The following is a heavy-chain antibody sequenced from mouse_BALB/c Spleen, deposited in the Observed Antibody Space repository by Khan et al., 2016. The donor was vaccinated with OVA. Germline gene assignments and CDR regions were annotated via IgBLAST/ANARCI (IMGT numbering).Heavy chain of an antibody. CDR2: INPYNDGA. CDR3: ARDYGRSFWFAY. V-gene: IGHV1S136*01. CDR1: GYSFTNYI. J-gene: IGHJ3*01. D-gene: IGHD1-1*01. Sequence: EVQLQESGPELVKPGASVKISCQASGYSFTNYIIHWVKQNPGQGLEWIGYINPYNDGAKYNEKFKGKVTLTSDKSSSTAYMELSGLTSEDSAVDYCARDYGRSFWFAYWGQGTLVTVSA.